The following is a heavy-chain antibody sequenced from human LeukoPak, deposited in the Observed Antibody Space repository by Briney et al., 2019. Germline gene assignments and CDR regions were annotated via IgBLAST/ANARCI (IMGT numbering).Heavy chain of an antibody. D-gene: IGHD3-10*01. J-gene: IGHJ4*02. V-gene: IGHV4-30-2*01. CDR3: ATPKNGSYYFFDC. Sequence: PSETLSLTCAVSGGSISSGGYSWSWIRQPPGTGLEWIGYIYYSGSTYYNPSLKSRVTISVDRSKNQFSLKLSSVTAADTAVYYCATPKNGSYYFFDCWGQGTLVTVSS. CDR2: IYYSGST. CDR1: GGSISSGGYS.